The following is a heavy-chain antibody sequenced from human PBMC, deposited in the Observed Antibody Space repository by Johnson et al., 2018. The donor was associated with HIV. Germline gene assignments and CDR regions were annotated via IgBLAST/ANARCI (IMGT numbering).Heavy chain of an antibody. CDR3: ARGVGLVDGMIVDAFDI. J-gene: IGHJ3*02. D-gene: IGHD3-22*01. CDR1: GFTFSDYY. V-gene: IGHV3-66*01. CDR2: IFSGGTT. Sequence: VQLVESGGGLVKPGGSLRLSCAASGFTFSDYYMNWMRQAPGKGLVWVSVIFSGGTTYYADSVNGRFTISRDNSKNTLYLQMNSLRAEDTAVYYCARGVGLVDGMIVDAFDIWGQGTMVTVSS.